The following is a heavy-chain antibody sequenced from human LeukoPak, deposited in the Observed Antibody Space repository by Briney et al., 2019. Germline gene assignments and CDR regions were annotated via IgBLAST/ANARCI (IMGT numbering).Heavy chain of an antibody. Sequence: LRLSCAASGFTFSDHYMDWVRQPPGKGLEWIGYIYYSGSTYYNPSLKSRVTISVDTSKNQFSLKLSSVTAADTAVYYCARDSDIVVVPAAIHYGMDVRGQGTTVTVSS. J-gene: IGHJ6*02. V-gene: IGHV4-30-4*08. D-gene: IGHD2-2*02. CDR1: GFTFSDHY. CDR2: IYYSGST. CDR3: ARDSDIVVVPAAIHYGMDV.